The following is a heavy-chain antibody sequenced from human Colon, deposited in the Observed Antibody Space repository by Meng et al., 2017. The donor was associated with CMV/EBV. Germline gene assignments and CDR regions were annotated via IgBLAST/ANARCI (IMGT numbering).Heavy chain of an antibody. CDR3: ARLLIYDFWSGFDY. CDR2: TNEDGSDK. V-gene: IGHV3-7*01. J-gene: IGHJ4*02. CDR1: GSSFSNSW. D-gene: IGHD3-3*01. Sequence: GESLKISCAASGSSFSNSWMIWVRRAPGKGLEWVAKTNEDGSDKYYVDSVKGRFTIFRDNAKNSVYLQMNSLRAEDTAVYYCARLLIYDFWSGFDYWGQGTLVTVSS.